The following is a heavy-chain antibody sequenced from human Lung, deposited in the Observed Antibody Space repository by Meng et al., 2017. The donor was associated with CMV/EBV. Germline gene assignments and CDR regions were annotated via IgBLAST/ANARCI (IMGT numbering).Heavy chain of an antibody. CDR3: ARRPWGLDV. Sequence: SCAASGFTFSSYWMSWVRQAPGKGLEWVANINQDGSEKYYVDSVEGRFTISRDNAKDSLYLQMNALRAEDTAVYYCARRPWGLDVWGQGTTVNGAS. CDR1: GFTFSSYW. V-gene: IGHV3-7*01. CDR2: INQDGSEK. J-gene: IGHJ6*02.